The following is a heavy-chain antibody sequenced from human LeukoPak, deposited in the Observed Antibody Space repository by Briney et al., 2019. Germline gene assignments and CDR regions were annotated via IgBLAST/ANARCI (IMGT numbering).Heavy chain of an antibody. Sequence: GGSLRLSCAASGFTFSSYWMHWVRQAPGKGLVWVSRINSDGSSTSYADSVKGRSTISTDNAKNTLYLQMNSLRAEDTALYYCASGGIYYGAAFDFWGQGSLVTVSA. J-gene: IGHJ4*02. D-gene: IGHD1-26*01. CDR1: GFTFSSYW. V-gene: IGHV3-74*01. CDR3: ASGGIYYGAAFDF. CDR2: INSDGSST.